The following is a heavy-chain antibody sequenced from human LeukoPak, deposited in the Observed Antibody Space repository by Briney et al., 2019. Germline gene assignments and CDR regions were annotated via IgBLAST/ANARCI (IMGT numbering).Heavy chain of an antibody. CDR1: GFTFSSYA. Sequence: GGSLRLSCAASGFTFSSYAMHWVRQAPGKGLEWVAVISYDGSNKYYADSVKGRFTISRDNSKNTLYLQMNSLRAEDTAVYYCARDEVGAFDIWGQGTMVTVSS. CDR2: ISYDGSNK. V-gene: IGHV3-30-3*01. CDR3: ARDEVGAFDI. J-gene: IGHJ3*02. D-gene: IGHD3-10*01.